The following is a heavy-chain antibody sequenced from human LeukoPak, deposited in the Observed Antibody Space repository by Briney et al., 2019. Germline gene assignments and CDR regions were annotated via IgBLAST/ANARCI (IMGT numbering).Heavy chain of an antibody. J-gene: IGHJ4*02. Sequence: GGSLRLSCAASGFTFSSYAMSWVRQAPGKGLEWVSAISGSGGSTYYADSVKGRFTISRDNSKNTLYLQMNSLRAEDTAVYYCARLPSDTAMVTWAYWGQGTLVTVSS. CDR3: ARLPSDTAMVTWAY. D-gene: IGHD5-18*01. CDR1: GFTFSSYA. CDR2: ISGSGGST. V-gene: IGHV3-23*01.